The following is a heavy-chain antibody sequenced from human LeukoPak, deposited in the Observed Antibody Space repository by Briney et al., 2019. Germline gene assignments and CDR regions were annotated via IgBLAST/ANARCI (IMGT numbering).Heavy chain of an antibody. Sequence: ASVKVSCKVSGYTLTELSMHWVRQAPGKGLEWMGGFDPEDGETIYAQKFQGRVTMTEDTSTDTAYMELSSLRSEDTAVYYCATVDGCYYFKRDAFGLWGQGAMVTVSS. V-gene: IGHV1-24*01. CDR1: GYTLTELS. J-gene: IGHJ3*01. CDR3: ATVDGCYYFKRDAFGL. D-gene: IGHD1-26*01. CDR2: FDPEDGET.